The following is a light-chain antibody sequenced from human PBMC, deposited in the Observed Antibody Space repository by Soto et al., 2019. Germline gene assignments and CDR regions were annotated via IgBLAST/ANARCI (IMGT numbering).Light chain of an antibody. Sequence: QSVLTQPRSVSGSPGQSVTISCTGTSSDVGGYNYVSWYQQHPGKAPKLMIYDVSKRPSGVPDRFSGSKSGNTASLTISGLQAEDETDYSCCSYAGIYPFLYVFGTGTKVTVL. CDR3: CSYAGIYPFLYV. V-gene: IGLV2-11*01. CDR1: SSDVGGYNY. J-gene: IGLJ1*01. CDR2: DVS.